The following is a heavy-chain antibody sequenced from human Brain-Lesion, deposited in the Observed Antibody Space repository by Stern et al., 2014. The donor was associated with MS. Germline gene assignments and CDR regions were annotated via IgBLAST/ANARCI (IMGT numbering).Heavy chain of an antibody. J-gene: IGHJ5*02. CDR1: GGSISSGGYY. CDR3: ARVGVYVQTGWFDP. D-gene: IGHD2-8*01. Sequence: VQLEESGPGLVKPSQTLSLTCTVSGGSISSGGYYWSWIRQHPGKGLEWIGYIHYSGSTYYNSALKSRVTISRDTSKNQFSLNLYSVTAADTAVYYCARVGVYVQTGWFDPWGQGALVTVSS. CDR2: IHYSGST. V-gene: IGHV4-31*03.